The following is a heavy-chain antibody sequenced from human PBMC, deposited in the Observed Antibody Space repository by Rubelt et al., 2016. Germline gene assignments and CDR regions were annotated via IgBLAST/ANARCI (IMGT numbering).Heavy chain of an antibody. Sequence: QVQLVQSGAEVKKPGASVKVSCKASGYTFTSYYMHWVRQAPGQGLEWMGWINPNSGGTNYAHNFQGMVTMTRDTSVSTAYMELSRLTSDDTAVYYCARGNSGYDYGLDYWGQGTLVTVSS. CDR3: ARGNSGYDYGLDY. CDR2: INPNSGGT. CDR1: GYTFTSYY. D-gene: IGHD5-12*01. V-gene: IGHV1-2*07. J-gene: IGHJ4*02.